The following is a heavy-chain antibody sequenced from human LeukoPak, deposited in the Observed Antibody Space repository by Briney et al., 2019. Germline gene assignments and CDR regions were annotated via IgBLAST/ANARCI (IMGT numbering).Heavy chain of an antibody. CDR3: ARDLFFSDAGYSSGWRAEYFHH. Sequence: PGGSLRLSCAAPGFTFSSHWMHWGRHAPGKGGGWGSRIKGAGRSTSYAESVKGRFTVSGDNAKNTLNLQMNSLRAEDTAVYYCARDLFFSDAGYSSGWRAEYFHHWGQGTLVTVST. D-gene: IGHD6-19*01. V-gene: IGHV3-74*01. CDR2: IKGAGRST. J-gene: IGHJ1*01. CDR1: GFTFSSHW.